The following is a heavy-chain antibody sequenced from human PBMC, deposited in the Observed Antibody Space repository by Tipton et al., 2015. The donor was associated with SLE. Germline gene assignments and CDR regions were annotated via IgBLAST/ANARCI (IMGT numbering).Heavy chain of an antibody. Sequence: TLSLTCTVSGGSISSYYWIWIRQPPGKGLEWLGYIYYSGSTNYNPSLKSRVTISVDTSKNQFSLKLSSVTAADTAVYYCARSAGYGSSWAHFDYWGQGTLVTVSS. CDR1: GGSISSYY. V-gene: IGHV4-59*01. D-gene: IGHD6-13*01. CDR3: ARSAGYGSSWAHFDY. J-gene: IGHJ4*02. CDR2: IYYSGST.